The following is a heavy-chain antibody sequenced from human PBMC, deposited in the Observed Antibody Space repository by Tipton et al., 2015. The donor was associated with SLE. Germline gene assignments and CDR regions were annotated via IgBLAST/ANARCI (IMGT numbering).Heavy chain of an antibody. CDR3: ARHRVGATYYFDY. CDR2: IYYSGST. CDR1: GGSISSYY. D-gene: IGHD1-26*01. Sequence: TLSLTCTVSGGSISSYYWSWIRQPPGKGLEWIGYIYYSGSTNYNPSLKSRVTISVDTSKNQFSLKLSSVTAADTAVYYCARHRVGATYYFDYWGQGTLVTVSP. V-gene: IGHV4-59*08. J-gene: IGHJ4*02.